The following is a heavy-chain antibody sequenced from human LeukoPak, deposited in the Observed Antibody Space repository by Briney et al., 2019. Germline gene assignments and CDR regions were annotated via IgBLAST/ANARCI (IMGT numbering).Heavy chain of an antibody. CDR2: ISGSDGST. CDR3: AKAQAGAYCSGGSCYKYYFDY. J-gene: IGHJ4*02. CDR1: GFTFSKFA. D-gene: IGHD2-15*01. Sequence: GGSLRLSCAASGFTFSKFAMSWVRQAPGKGLEWVSAISGSDGSTYYADSVKGRFTISRDNSKNTLYLQMNSLRAEDTAVYYCAKAQAGAYCSGGSCYKYYFDYWGQGTLVTVSS. V-gene: IGHV3-23*01.